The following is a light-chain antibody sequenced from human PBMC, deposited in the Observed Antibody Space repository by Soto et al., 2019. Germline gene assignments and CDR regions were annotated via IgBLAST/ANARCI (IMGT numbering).Light chain of an antibody. J-gene: IGLJ3*02. Sequence: QSVLTQPPSVSGAPGQRVTISCTESSSNIGAGYDVHWYQQLPGTAPKLLIYGNSNRPSGVPDRFSGSKSGTSASLAITGLQAEDEADYYCQSYDSSLSGWVFGGG. V-gene: IGLV1-40*01. CDR1: SSNIGAGYD. CDR3: QSYDSSLSGWV. CDR2: GNS.